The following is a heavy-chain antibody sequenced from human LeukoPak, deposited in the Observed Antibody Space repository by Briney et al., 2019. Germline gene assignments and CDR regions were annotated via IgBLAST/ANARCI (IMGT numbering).Heavy chain of an antibody. J-gene: IGHJ4*02. CDR1: DGYISNYY. V-gene: IGHV4-59*08. Sequence: SETMSLTCIVSDGYISNYYCSWIRHPPGKGLEWIDHIYYSGATKYNPSLKSRITISVDTSKNQFSLMLSSVTAADTAVYYCARFGITVVRGGKYYFDYWGQGTLVTVSS. D-gene: IGHD3-10*01. CDR3: ARFGITVVRGGKYYFDY. CDR2: IYYSGAT.